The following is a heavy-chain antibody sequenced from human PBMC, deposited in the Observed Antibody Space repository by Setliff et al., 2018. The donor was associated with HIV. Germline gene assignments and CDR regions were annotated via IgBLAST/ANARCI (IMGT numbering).Heavy chain of an antibody. CDR3: ARGSGFVVDY. J-gene: IGHJ4*02. CDR2: ISVHNDNS. Sequence: ASVKVSCKASTNTFLNYGISWVRQAPGQGLEWMGWISVHNDNSNYAQRFRDRVTMTTDIPTSTAYMELRGLRSDDTAVYYCARGSGFVVDYWGQGTLVTVSS. CDR1: TNTFLNYG. D-gene: IGHD3-3*01. V-gene: IGHV1-18*01.